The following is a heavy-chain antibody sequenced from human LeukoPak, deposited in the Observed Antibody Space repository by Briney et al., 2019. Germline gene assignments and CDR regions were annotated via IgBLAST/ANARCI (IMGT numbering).Heavy chain of an antibody. J-gene: IGHJ3*02. D-gene: IGHD3-22*01. Sequence: GASVKVSCKVSGYTLTELSMHWVRQAPGKGLEWMGGFDPDDGETIYAQKFQGRVTMTEDTSTDTAYMELSSLRSEDTAVYYCATWRRSEIVVVIHTYTLDAFDIWGQGTMVTVSS. CDR3: ATWRRSEIVVVIHTYTLDAFDI. CDR2: FDPDDGET. V-gene: IGHV1-24*01. CDR1: GYTLTELS.